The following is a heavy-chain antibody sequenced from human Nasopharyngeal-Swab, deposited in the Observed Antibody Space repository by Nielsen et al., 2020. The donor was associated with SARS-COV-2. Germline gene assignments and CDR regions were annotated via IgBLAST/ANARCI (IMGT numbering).Heavy chain of an antibody. CDR3: ARWSSSWSLVT. CDR2: INSDGSST. D-gene: IGHD6-13*01. CDR1: GFTFSSYW. Sequence: GGSLTLSCAASGFTFSSYWMHWVRQAPGKGLVWVSRINSDGSSTSYADSVKGRFTISRDNAKNTLYLQMNSLRAEDTAVYYCARWSSSWSLVTWGQGTLVTVSS. V-gene: IGHV3-74*01. J-gene: IGHJ4*02.